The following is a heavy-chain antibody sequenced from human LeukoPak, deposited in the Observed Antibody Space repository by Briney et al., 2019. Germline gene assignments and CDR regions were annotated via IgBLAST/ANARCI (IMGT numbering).Heavy chain of an antibody. V-gene: IGHV4-59*08. Sequence: RASETLSLTCTVSGGSISSYYWSWIRQPPGKGLEWIGYIYYSGSTNYNPSLKSRVTISVDTSKNQFSLKLSSVTAADTAVYYCARRVISEFSIDRGNWLDPWGQGTLVTVSS. D-gene: IGHD3-3*02. J-gene: IGHJ5*02. CDR1: GGSISSYY. CDR3: ARRVISEFSIDRGNWLDP. CDR2: IYYSGST.